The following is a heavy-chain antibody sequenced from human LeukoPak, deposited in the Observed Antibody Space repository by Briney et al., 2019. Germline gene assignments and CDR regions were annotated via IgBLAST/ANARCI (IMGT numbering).Heavy chain of an antibody. CDR2: IKQDGSEK. D-gene: IGHD3-9*01. J-gene: IGHJ4*02. CDR1: GFTFSSYW. V-gene: IGHV3-7*03. CDR3: ARHFSFYDILTGSPPDY. Sequence: GGSLRLSCAASGFTFSSYWMSWVRQAPGKGLEWVANIKQDGSEKYYADSVKGRFTISRDNAKNSLYLQMNSLRAEDTAVYYCARHFSFYDILTGSPPDYWGQGTLVTVSS.